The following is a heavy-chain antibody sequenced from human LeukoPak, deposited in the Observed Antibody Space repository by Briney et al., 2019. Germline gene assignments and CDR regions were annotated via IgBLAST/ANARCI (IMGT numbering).Heavy chain of an antibody. CDR1: GFSFSDYE. D-gene: IGHD5-18*01. V-gene: IGHV3-48*03. Sequence: PGGSLRLSCAASGFSFSDYEMNWVRQAPGKGLEWVAYISSSGSTTSYADSVRGRFTISRDNPKNSLYLQMSSLRAEDTAMYYCARDPRGIRALVDYFDYWGQGTLVIVSS. CDR2: ISSSGSTT. CDR3: ARDPRGIRALVDYFDY. J-gene: IGHJ4*02.